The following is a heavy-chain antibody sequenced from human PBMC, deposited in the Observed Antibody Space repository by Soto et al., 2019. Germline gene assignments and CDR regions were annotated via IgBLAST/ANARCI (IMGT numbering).Heavy chain of an antibody. V-gene: IGHV5-51*01. D-gene: IGHD6-13*01. J-gene: IGHJ4*02. CDR2: IYPGGSDT. Sequence: GESLKISCKGSGYSFTSYWIGWVRQMPGKGLEWMGIIYPGGSDTRYSPSFQGQVTISADKSISTAYLQWSSLKASDTAMYYCARLDGIKAAAGLNEDYWGQGTLVTVSS. CDR3: ARLDGIKAAAGLNEDY. CDR1: GYSFTSYW.